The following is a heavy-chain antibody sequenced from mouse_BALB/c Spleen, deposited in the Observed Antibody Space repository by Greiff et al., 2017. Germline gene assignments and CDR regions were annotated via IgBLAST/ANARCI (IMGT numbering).Heavy chain of an antibody. D-gene: IGHD1-1*01. V-gene: IGHV2-6-7*01. CDR3: ARADRGDYYGSSPLAY. J-gene: IGHJ3*01. Sequence: VQLVESGPGLVAPSQSLSITCTVSGFSLTGYGVNWVRQPPGKGLEWLGMIWGDGSTDYNSALKSRLSISKDNSKSQVFLKMNSLQTDDTARYYCARADRGDYYGSSPLAYWGQGTLVTVSA. CDR1: GFSLTGYG. CDR2: IWGDGST.